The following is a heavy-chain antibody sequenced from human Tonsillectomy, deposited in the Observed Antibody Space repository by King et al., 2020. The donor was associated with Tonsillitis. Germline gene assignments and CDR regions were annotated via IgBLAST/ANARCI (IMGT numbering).Heavy chain of an antibody. D-gene: IGHD5-18*01. J-gene: IGHJ5*02. CDR1: GYTFTGPY. Sequence: QLVQSGAEVKKPGASVKVSCKASGYTFTGPYIHWVRQAPGQGLEWMGWISPNSGGTHYAQKFQGRVTMTRDTSISTADMELSGLRSDDTAVYYCAKERYGGGYNYGTLDHWGQGTLVTVPS. CDR2: ISPNSGGT. CDR3: AKERYGGGYNYGTLDH. V-gene: IGHV1-2*02.